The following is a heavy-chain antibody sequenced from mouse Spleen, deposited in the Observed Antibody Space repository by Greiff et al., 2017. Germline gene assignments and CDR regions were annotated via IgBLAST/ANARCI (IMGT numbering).Heavy chain of an antibody. CDR1: GYTFTSYW. CDR2: INPSNGGT. V-gene: IGHV1-53*01. D-gene: IGHD1-1*02. Sequence: VQLRQPGTELVKPGASVKLSCKASGYTFTSYWMHWVKQRPGQGLEWIGNINPSNGGTNYNEKFKSKATLTVDKSSSTAYMQLSSLTSEDSAVYYCAREGSYEDAMDYWGQGTSVTVSS. J-gene: IGHJ4*01. CDR3: AREGSYEDAMDY.